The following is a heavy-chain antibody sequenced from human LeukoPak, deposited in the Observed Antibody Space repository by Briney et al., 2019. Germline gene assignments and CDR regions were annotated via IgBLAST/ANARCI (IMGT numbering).Heavy chain of an antibody. D-gene: IGHD5-18*01. CDR3: ARDLSAMVFSFDY. CDR1: GFTFSDYY. V-gene: IGHV3-11*01. CDR2: ISSSDSTI. J-gene: IGHJ4*02. Sequence: GGSLRLSCAASGFTFSDYYMSWIRQAPGKGLEWVSYISSSDSTIYYTDSVKGRFTISRDNAKNSLYLQMNSLRAEDTAVYYCARDLSAMVFSFDYWGQGTLVTVSS.